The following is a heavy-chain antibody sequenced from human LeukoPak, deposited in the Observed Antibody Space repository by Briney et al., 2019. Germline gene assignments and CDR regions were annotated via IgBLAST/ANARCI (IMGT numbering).Heavy chain of an antibody. Sequence: GGSLRLSCAASGFTFSDHHMDWVRQAPGKGLEWIGRSKNKDYAYSTVYAASVKGRFTFSRDDPKNSLYLQMDSLTTEDTAVYYCTRIFYYGTRGYYPDFWGQGTLVTVSS. CDR3: TRIFYYGTRGYYPDF. CDR2: SKNKDYAYST. D-gene: IGHD3-22*01. CDR1: GFTFSDHH. V-gene: IGHV3-72*01. J-gene: IGHJ4*02.